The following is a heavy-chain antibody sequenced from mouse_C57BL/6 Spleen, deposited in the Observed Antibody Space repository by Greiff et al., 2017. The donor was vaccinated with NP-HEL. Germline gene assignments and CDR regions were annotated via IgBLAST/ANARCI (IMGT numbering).Heavy chain of an antibody. CDR1: GYAFSSYW. CDR2: IYPGDGDT. J-gene: IGHJ2*01. CDR3: ARSTMVTTAFDY. D-gene: IGHD2-2*01. V-gene: IGHV1-80*01. Sequence: VQLQQSGAELVKPGASVKISCKASGYAFSSYWMNWVKQRPGKGLEWIGQIYPGDGDTNYNGKFKGKATLTADKSSSTAYMQLSSLTSEDSAFYFCARSTMVTTAFDYWGQGTTLTVSS.